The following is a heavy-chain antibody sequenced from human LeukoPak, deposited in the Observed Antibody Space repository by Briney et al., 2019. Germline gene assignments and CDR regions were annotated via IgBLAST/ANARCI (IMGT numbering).Heavy chain of an antibody. CDR1: GFTFSSYS. CDR3: AGDWLYDC. V-gene: IGHV3-48*02. CDR2: ISTSSRNTT. Sequence: PGGSLRLSCAASGFTFSSYSMSWVRQAPGKGLEWVSYISTSSRNTTHYADSVKGRFTISGDNAKNSLFLQMNSLRDEDTAVYYCAGDWLYDCWGQGTLVTVSS. D-gene: IGHD6-19*01. J-gene: IGHJ4*02.